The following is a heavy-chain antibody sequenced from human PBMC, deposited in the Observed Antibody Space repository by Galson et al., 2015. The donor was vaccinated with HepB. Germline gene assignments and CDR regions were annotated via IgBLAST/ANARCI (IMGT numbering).Heavy chain of an antibody. Sequence: QSGAEVKKPGESLRISCQGSGYTFDYHWIAWVRQMSGKDLQWMGIIYPGDSATTYSPSFQGQVTMSADKSTSTVYLQWSSLKASDTAIYFCARLRSVETRPDAFDVWGQGTMVTVSS. V-gene: IGHV5-51*01. CDR1: GYTFDYHW. J-gene: IGHJ3*01. CDR2: IYPGDSAT. CDR3: ARLRSVETRPDAFDV. D-gene: IGHD4-23*01.